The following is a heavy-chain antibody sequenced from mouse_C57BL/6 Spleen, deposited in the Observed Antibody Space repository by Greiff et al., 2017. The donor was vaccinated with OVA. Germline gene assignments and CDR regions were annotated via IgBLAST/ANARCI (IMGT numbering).Heavy chain of an antibody. D-gene: IGHD2-4*01. CDR2: ISNLAYSI. CDR3: ARLDYDDYAMDY. V-gene: IGHV5-15*01. J-gene: IGHJ4*01. CDR1: GFTFSDYG. Sequence: DVMLVESGGGLVQPGGSLKLSCAASGFTFSDYGMAWVRQAPRKGPEWVAFISNLAYSIYYADTVTGRFTISRENAKNTLYLEMSSLRSEDTAMYYCARLDYDDYAMDYWGQGTSVTVSS.